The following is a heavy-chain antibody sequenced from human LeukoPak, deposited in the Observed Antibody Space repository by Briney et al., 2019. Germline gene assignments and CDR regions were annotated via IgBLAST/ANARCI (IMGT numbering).Heavy chain of an antibody. D-gene: IGHD4-17*01. CDR1: GGSISSSSYY. Sequence: SSETLSLTCTVSGGSISSSSYYWGWIRQPPGKGLEWIGSIYYSGSTYYNPSLKSRVTISVDTSKNQFSLKLSSVTAADTAVSYCARHPATVFDYWGQGTPVTVSS. J-gene: IGHJ4*02. CDR3: ARHPATVFDY. V-gene: IGHV4-39*01. CDR2: IYYSGST.